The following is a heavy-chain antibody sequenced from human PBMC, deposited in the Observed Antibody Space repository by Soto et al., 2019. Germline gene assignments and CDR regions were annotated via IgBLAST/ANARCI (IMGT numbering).Heavy chain of an antibody. CDR2: ISAYNGNT. J-gene: IGHJ4*02. CDR3: ARGGEDIVVVVAATTADYFDY. V-gene: IGHV1-18*01. CDR1: GYTFPSYG. Sequence: QVQLVQSGAEVKKPGASVKVSCKASGYTFPSYGISWVRQAPGQGLAGMGWISAYNGNTNYAQKLQGRVTMTTDTTTSTAYMELRSLRSDDTAVYYCARGGEDIVVVVAATTADYFDYWGQGTLVTVSS. D-gene: IGHD2-15*01.